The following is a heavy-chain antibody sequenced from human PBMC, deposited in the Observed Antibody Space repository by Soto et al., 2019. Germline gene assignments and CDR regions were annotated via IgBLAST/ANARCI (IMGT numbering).Heavy chain of an antibody. CDR3: SILEGA. J-gene: IGHJ5*02. CDR2: ARNKAKGYST. D-gene: IGHD2-21*01. V-gene: IGHV3-72*01. Sequence: EMQLVESGGGLVQPGGSLTLSCAVSGLTFGDHYMEWVRQAPGKGLEWVARARNKAKGYSTDFAASVNGRFTISRDESKKSLNLQMNSLMTEDTAVYYCSILEGAWGQGTLVIVSS. CDR1: GLTFGDHY.